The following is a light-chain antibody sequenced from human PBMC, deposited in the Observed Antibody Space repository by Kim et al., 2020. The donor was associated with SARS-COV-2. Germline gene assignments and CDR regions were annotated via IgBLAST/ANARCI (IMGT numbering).Light chain of an antibody. CDR2: LNSDGSH. Sequence: SVKLTCTLSSGHSSYAIAGHQQQPEKGPRYLMKLNSDGSHSKGDGIPDRFSGSSSGAERYLTISSLQSEDEADYYCQTWGTGIQVFGGGTKVTV. CDR1: SGHSSYA. CDR3: QTWGTGIQV. J-gene: IGLJ2*01. V-gene: IGLV4-69*01.